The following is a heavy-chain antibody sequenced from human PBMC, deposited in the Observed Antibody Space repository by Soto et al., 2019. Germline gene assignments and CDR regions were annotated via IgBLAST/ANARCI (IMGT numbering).Heavy chain of an antibody. CDR2: IIPILGIA. CDR1: GGTFSSYT. CDR3: ARVGSGYKIDY. J-gene: IGHJ4*02. D-gene: IGHD5-12*01. Sequence: ASVKVSCKASGGTFSSYTISWVRQAPGQGLEWMGRIIPILGIANYAQKFQGRVTITADKSTSTAYMELSSLRSEDTAVYYCARVGSGYKIDYWGQGTLVTVSS. V-gene: IGHV1-69*02.